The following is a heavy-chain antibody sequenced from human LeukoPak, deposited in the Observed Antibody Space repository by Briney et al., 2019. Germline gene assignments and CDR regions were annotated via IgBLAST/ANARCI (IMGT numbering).Heavy chain of an antibody. CDR2: IYHSGNT. CDR1: GGSISSSNW. CDR3: ARDYYGSGSHVLDY. D-gene: IGHD3-10*01. Sequence: SETLSLTCAVSGGSISSSNWWSWVRQPPGKGLGWIGEIYHSGNTNYNPSLKSRVTISVDKSKNQFSLKLSSVIAADTAVYYCARDYYGSGSHVLDYWGQGTLVTVSS. J-gene: IGHJ4*02. V-gene: IGHV4-4*02.